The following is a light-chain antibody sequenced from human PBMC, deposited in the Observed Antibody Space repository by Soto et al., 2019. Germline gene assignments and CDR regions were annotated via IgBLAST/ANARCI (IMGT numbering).Light chain of an antibody. CDR1: QSVSTGY. CDR3: QQYNNWPRT. V-gene: IGKV3D-15*01. Sequence: EIVLTQSPGTLSLSPGERATLSCRASQSVSTGYLAWYQQKPGQAPRLLIYGASNRATGIPDRFSGSGSGTEFTLTISSLQSEDFAVYYCQQYNNWPRTFGQGTKVDIK. CDR2: GAS. J-gene: IGKJ1*01.